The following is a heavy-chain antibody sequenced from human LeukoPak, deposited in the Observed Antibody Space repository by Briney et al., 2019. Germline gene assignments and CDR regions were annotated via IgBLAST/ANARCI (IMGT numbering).Heavy chain of an antibody. V-gene: IGHV3-7*01. CDR3: ATAPGGYYEDLTGLYNTPIDY. CDR1: GFTFSDYW. Sequence: GGSLRLSCEASGFTFSDYWMSWVRQAPGKGLEWVASISDDGSERYYVDSVKGRFTISRDNAKKSLFLQMASLRAEDTAVYYFATAPGGYYEDLTGLYNTPIDYWGQGALVIVSS. D-gene: IGHD3-22*01. J-gene: IGHJ4*02. CDR2: ISDDGSER.